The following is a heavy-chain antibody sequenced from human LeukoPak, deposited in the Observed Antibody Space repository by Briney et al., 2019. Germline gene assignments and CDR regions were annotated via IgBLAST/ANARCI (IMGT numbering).Heavy chain of an antibody. J-gene: IGHJ5*02. V-gene: IGHV4-59*08. CDR2: IYYSGST. CDR3: ARLLGTHINYFDP. D-gene: IGHD2-21*01. CDR1: GSSISSYY. Sequence: SETLSLTCTVSGSSISSYYWSWIRQSPGKGLEWIGYIYYSGSTNYNPSLKSRISISVDTSKNQFSLKLSSVTAADTAVYYCARLLGTHINYFDPWGQGTLVTVSS.